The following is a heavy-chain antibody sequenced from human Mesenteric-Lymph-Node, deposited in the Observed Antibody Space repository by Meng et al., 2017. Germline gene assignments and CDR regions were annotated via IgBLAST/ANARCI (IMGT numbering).Heavy chain of an antibody. CDR3: ARDLMVRGVLLDY. D-gene: IGHD3-10*01. V-gene: IGHV4-39*07. Sequence: SETLSLTCTVSGGSISSSSYYWGWIRQPPGKGLEWIGSIYYSGSTYYNPSLKSRVTISVDTSKNQFSLKLSSVTAADTAVYYCARDLMVRGVLLDYWGQGTLVTVSS. CDR2: IYYSGST. J-gene: IGHJ4*02. CDR1: GGSISSSSYY.